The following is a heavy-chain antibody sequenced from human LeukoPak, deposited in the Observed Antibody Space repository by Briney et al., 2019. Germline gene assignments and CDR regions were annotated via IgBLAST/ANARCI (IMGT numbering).Heavy chain of an antibody. J-gene: IGHJ4*02. Sequence: GASVKVSCKASGYAFTDYYIHWVRQATGQGLEWMGWMNPNSGNTGYAQKFQGRVTITRNTSISTAYMELSSLRSEDTAVYYCARGSSPWQQLQNDYWGQGTLVTVSS. D-gene: IGHD6-13*01. CDR2: MNPNSGNT. CDR3: ARGSSPWQQLQNDY. CDR1: GYAFTDYY. V-gene: IGHV1-8*03.